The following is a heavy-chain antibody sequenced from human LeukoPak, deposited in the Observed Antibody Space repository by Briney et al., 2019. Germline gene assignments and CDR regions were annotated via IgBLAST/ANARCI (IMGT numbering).Heavy chain of an antibody. CDR2: MNPNSGNT. CDR1: GYTFPTYH. V-gene: IGHV1-8*01. J-gene: IGHJ4*02. CDR3: ARDKCSGGSCYSLH. Sequence: ASVKVSCAASGYTFPTYHINWVRQAPGQSLEWMGWMNPNSGNTAYAQKFQGRLTMTRKTSISTAYMELSSLRSEETAVYFCARDKCSGGSCYSLHWGQGTLVTVSS. D-gene: IGHD2-15*01.